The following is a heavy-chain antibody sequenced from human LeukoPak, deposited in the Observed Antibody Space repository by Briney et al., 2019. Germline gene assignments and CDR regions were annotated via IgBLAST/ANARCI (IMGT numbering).Heavy chain of an antibody. D-gene: IGHD2-2*01. V-gene: IGHV3-23*01. CDR1: GVTLRNYA. Sequence: PGGSLRLSCAASGVTLRNYAMTWIRQAPGKGPQWGSFICGDGESTYYADSVRGRFTISRDNPKNTMYLQMNNLRAEDTAVYYCAKDMDCSSTGCYVFATWGQGTLVTVSS. J-gene: IGHJ5*02. CDR2: ICGDGEST. CDR3: AKDMDCSSTGCYVFAT.